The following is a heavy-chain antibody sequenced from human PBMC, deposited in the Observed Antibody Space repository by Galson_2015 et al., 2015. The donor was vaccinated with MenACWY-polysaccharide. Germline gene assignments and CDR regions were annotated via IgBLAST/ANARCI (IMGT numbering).Heavy chain of an antibody. V-gene: IGHV3-74*01. J-gene: IGHJ4*02. D-gene: IGHD6-13*01. Sequence: SLRLSCAASGFTFSSYWMHWVRQAPGKGLVWVSRINSDGSSTSYADSVKGRFTISRDNAKNTLYLQMNSLRAEDTAVYYCARARPTGYSSSWSSTFDYWGQGTLVTVSS. CDR3: ARARPTGYSSSWSSTFDY. CDR2: INSDGSST. CDR1: GFTFSSYW.